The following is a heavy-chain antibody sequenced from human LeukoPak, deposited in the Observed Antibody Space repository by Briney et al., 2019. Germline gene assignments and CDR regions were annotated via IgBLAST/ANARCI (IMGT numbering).Heavy chain of an antibody. J-gene: IGHJ5*02. Sequence: LRXSCXASGXIFNNFGLMWVRLAPGKGLEWVSAISNDGGGTTYADFVKGRFTISRDNSKNTLFLQMNRLRAEDTAVYYCAKGSSGYFADLWGQGTLVTVSS. CDR1: GXIFNNFG. V-gene: IGHV3-23*01. D-gene: IGHD3-22*01. CDR2: ISNDGGGT. CDR3: AKGSSGYFADL.